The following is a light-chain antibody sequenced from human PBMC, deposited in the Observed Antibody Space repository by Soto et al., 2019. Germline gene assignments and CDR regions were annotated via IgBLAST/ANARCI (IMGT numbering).Light chain of an antibody. CDR3: TSYTNDNYV. CDR2: DVS. Sequence: QSVLTQPASVSGSPGQSITISCTGTSSDVGDHNYVSWYQQHPGKDPKLMICDVSNRPSVVSDRFSGSKSGNTASLTISGLQAEDEADYYCTSYTNDNYVFGTGTKLTVL. J-gene: IGLJ1*01. CDR1: SSDVGDHNY. V-gene: IGLV2-14*01.